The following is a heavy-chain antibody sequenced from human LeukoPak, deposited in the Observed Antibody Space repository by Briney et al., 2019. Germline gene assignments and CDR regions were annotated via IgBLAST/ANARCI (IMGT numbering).Heavy chain of an antibody. Sequence: PGGSLRLSCEVSGFTFSSYSMTWVRQAPGKGLEWVSSISSSSSYIYYADSVKGRFTISRDNAKNSLYLQMNSLRAEDTAVYYCARDKWFGETDYWGQGTLVTVSP. V-gene: IGHV3-21*06. CDR2: ISSSSSYI. J-gene: IGHJ4*02. CDR1: GFTFSSYS. CDR3: ARDKWFGETDY. D-gene: IGHD3-10*01.